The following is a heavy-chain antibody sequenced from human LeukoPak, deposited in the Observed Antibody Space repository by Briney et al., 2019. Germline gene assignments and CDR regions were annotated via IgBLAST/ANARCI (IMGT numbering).Heavy chain of an antibody. CDR2: IYYSGST. V-gene: IGHV4-59*01. D-gene: IGHD3-22*01. CDR1: GGSISSYY. J-gene: IGHJ4*02. Sequence: SETLSLTCTVSGGSISSYYWSWIRQPPGKGLEWIGYIYYSGSTNYNPSLKSRVTISVDTSKNQFSLKLSSVTAADTAVYYCARMGYYYDSSGRLYYFDYWGQGTLVTVSS. CDR3: ARMGYYYDSSGRLYYFDY.